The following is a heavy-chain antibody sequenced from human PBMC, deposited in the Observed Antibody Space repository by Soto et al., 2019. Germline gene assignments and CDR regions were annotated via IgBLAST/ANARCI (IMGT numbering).Heavy chain of an antibody. J-gene: IGHJ5*02. CDR3: ARDGVAAPWFDP. D-gene: IGHD6-6*01. V-gene: IGHV1-69*12. CDR2: IIPIFGTA. Sequence: QVQLVQSGAEVKKPGSSVKVSCKASGGTFSSYAISWVRQAPGQGLEWMGGIIPIFGTANYAQKFQGRVTITAGEATSTASMELSSLRSEDPGVYYCARDGVAAPWFDPWGQGTLVTVPS. CDR1: GGTFSSYA.